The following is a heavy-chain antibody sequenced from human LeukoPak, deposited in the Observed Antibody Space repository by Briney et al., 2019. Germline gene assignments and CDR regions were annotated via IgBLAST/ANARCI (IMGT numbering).Heavy chain of an antibody. J-gene: IGHJ3*02. CDR1: GFTVSSNY. D-gene: IGHD2-8*01. CDR2: IYSGGST. V-gene: IGHV3-66*01. CDR3: ARGRVNAFDI. Sequence: GGSLRLSCAASGFTVSSNYMSWVRQAPGKGLEWVSVIYSGGSTYYADSVKGRFTFSRDNSKNTLYLQMHSLRAEDTAVYYCARGRVNAFDIWGQGTMVTVSS.